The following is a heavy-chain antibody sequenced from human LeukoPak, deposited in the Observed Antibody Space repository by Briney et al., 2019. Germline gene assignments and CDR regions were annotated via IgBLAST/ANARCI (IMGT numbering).Heavy chain of an antibody. J-gene: IGHJ4*02. D-gene: IGHD3-10*01. CDR1: RFSFSIYW. CDR3: AASITMFDY. CDR2: IKQDGSEK. Sequence: GGSLRLSCAASRFSFSIYWMNWVRQAPGKGLEWVANIKQDGSEKYYVDSVKGRFTISRDNAKNSLYLQMNSLRAEDTAVYYCAASITMFDYWGQGTLVTVSS. V-gene: IGHV3-7*02.